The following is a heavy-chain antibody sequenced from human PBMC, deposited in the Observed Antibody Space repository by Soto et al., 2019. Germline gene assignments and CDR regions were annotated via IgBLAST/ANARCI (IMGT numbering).Heavy chain of an antibody. D-gene: IGHD1-26*01. CDR2: IYHSGST. Sequence: SETLSLTCAVSGGSISSGGYSWSWIRQPPGKGLEWIGYIYHSGSTYYNPSLKSRVTISVDRSKNQFSLKLSSVTAADTAVYYCARGIVGDTPPDYWGQGTLVTVSS. J-gene: IGHJ4*02. CDR3: ARGIVGDTPPDY. CDR1: GGSISSGGYS. V-gene: IGHV4-30-2*01.